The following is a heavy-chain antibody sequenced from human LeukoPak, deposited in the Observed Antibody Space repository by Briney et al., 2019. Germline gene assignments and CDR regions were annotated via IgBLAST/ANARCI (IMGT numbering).Heavy chain of an antibody. D-gene: IGHD3-22*01. V-gene: IGHV4-39*07. CDR3: AGLVGRYSSGLYYYYFDY. CDR1: GGSISNDRYY. CDR2: MYLSGTT. J-gene: IGHJ4*02. Sequence: SETLSLTCSVSGGSISNDRYYWGWIRQPPGKGLEWIGEMYLSGTTHSNPSVKSRVTISIDKSKNQFFLNLSSVTAADTAVYYCAGLVGRYSSGLYYYYFDYWGQGTLVTVSS.